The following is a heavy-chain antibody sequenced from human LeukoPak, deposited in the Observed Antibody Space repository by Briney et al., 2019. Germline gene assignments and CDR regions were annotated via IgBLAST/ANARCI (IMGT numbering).Heavy chain of an antibody. V-gene: IGHV3-48*01. Sequence: GGSLRLSCAASGFTFSTYSMNWVRQAPGKGLEWVSYISGSSSTIYYADSVKGRFTISRDNAKNSLYLQMNSLRAEDTAVYYCAKDWDSSSWSRGTFDYWGQGTLVTVSS. J-gene: IGHJ4*02. D-gene: IGHD6-13*01. CDR3: AKDWDSSSWSRGTFDY. CDR2: ISGSSSTI. CDR1: GFTFSTYS.